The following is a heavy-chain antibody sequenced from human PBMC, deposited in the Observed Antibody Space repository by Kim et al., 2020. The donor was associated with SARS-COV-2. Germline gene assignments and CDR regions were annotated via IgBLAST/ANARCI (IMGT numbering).Heavy chain of an antibody. CDR2: IYYSGST. Sequence: SETLSLTCTVSGDSISYYYCSWIRQPPGKGLEWIGYIYYSGSTNYNPSLKSRVTISVDTSKNQFSLELTSVTAADTAVYYCATSDGRSSWHQFGHWGQGTLVTVSS. D-gene: IGHD6-13*01. CDR1: GDSISYYY. CDR3: ATSDGRSSWHQFGH. V-gene: IGHV4-59*01. J-gene: IGHJ4*02.